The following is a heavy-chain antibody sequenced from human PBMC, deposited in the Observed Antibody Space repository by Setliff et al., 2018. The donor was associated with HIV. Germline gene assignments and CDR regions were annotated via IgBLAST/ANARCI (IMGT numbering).Heavy chain of an antibody. CDR3: VPEGGGYTADF. V-gene: IGHV3-23*01. J-gene: IGHJ4*02. Sequence: GGSLRLSCAASGFTFSSYAMSWVRQAPGKGLEWVSGISYSGDSTYYGEFETGRFTISRDNSKNALYLQMSSLRAEDTAVYYCVPEGGGYTADFWGQGTLVTVSS. CDR2: ISYSGDST. D-gene: IGHD5-18*01. CDR1: GFTFSSYA.